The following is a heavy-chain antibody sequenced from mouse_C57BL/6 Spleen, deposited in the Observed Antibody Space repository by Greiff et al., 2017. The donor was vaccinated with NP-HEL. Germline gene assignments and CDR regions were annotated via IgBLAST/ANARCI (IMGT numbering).Heavy chain of an antibody. CDR1: GYTFTSYW. CDR3: ARIYDGSRYWFAY. J-gene: IGHJ3*01. V-gene: IGHV1-64*01. CDR2: IHPNSGST. D-gene: IGHD1-1*01. Sequence: VQLQQPGAELVKPGASVKLSCKASGYTFTSYWMHWVKQRPGQGLEWIGMIHPNSGSTNYNEKFKSKATLTADKSSNTAYMQLSSLTSEDSAVYYCARIYDGSRYWFAYWGQGTLVTVSA.